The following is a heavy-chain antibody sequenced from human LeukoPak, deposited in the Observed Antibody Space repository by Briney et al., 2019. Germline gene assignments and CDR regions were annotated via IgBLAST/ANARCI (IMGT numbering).Heavy chain of an antibody. J-gene: IGHJ6*03. CDR3: ARENRGIFGMVEIYYMDG. V-gene: IGHV4-59*01. CDR2: IYYSVTT. D-gene: IGHD3-3*01. Sequence: SETLSLTCSVSGASFSRYYWNWIRLSPGKGLEWIGNIYYSVTTNYNPSLKSRATISVDTSKNQLSLKLTSVTAEDTAVYYCARENRGIFGMVEIYYMDGWGKGTTVTVSS. CDR1: GASFSRYY.